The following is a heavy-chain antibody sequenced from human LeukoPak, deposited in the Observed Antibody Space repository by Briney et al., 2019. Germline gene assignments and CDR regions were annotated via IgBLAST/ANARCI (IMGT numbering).Heavy chain of an antibody. J-gene: IGHJ5*02. D-gene: IGHD7-27*01. Sequence: SETLSLTCTVSGGSISSYYWSWIRQPPGKGLEWIGYIYYSGSTNYNPSLKSRVTTSVDTSKNQFSLKLSSVTAADTAVYYCARCWGQNWFDPWGQGTLVTVSS. CDR3: ARCWGQNWFDP. CDR1: GGSISSYY. CDR2: IYYSGST. V-gene: IGHV4-59*01.